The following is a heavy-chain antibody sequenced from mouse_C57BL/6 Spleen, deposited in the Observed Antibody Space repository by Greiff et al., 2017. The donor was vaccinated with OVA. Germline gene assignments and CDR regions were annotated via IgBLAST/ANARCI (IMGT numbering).Heavy chain of an antibody. V-gene: IGHV1-81*01. Sequence: VKLMESGAELARPGASVKLSCKASGYTFTSYGISWVKQRTGQGLEWIGEIYPRSGNTYYNEKFKGKATLTADKSSSTAYMELRSLTSEDSAVYFCAREDYDYDGGDFDYWGQGTTLTVSS. D-gene: IGHD2-4*01. J-gene: IGHJ2*01. CDR2: IYPRSGNT. CDR3: AREDYDYDGGDFDY. CDR1: GYTFTSYG.